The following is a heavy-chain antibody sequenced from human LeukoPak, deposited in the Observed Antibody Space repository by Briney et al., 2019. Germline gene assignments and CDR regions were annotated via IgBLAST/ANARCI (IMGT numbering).Heavy chain of an antibody. CDR1: GFAFGDYN. V-gene: IGHV3-49*04. Sequence: GGSLRLSCTTSGFAFGDYNMNWVRQAPGKGLEWVGYIRSKIHDGTTGYAASVEGRFTISRDDSKSIVYLQMTSLKSDDTAVYYCSRGHQYPYGTEFDYWGQGTLITASS. J-gene: IGHJ4*02. CDR2: IRSKIHDGTT. CDR3: SRGHQYPYGTEFDY. D-gene: IGHD3-10*01.